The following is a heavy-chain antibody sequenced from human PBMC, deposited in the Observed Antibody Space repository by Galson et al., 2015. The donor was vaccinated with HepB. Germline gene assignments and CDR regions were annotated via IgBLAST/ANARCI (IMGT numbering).Heavy chain of an antibody. CDR1: GFTFSSSW. V-gene: IGHV3-74*01. CDR3: ASLYNWNAFHY. Sequence: SLRLSCAPSGFTFSSSWMRTSWMHWVRQAPGKGLVWVSRIDSDGTTTNYADSVKGRFTISRDNTKNTLYLHMNSLRAEDTAVYYCASLYNWNAFHYWGQGILVTVSS. J-gene: IGHJ4*02. D-gene: IGHD1-20*01. CDR2: IDSDGTTT.